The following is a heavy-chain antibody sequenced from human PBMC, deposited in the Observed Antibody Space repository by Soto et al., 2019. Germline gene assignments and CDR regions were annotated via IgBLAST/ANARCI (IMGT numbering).Heavy chain of an antibody. CDR2: INPSGGST. CDR3: ARDREVAGTGDY. D-gene: IGHD6-19*01. CDR1: GYTFTRYY. Sequence: ASVKVSCKASGYTFTRYYMHWVRQAPGQGLEWMGIINPSGGSTSYAQKFQGRVTMTRDTSTSTVYMELSSLRSEDTAVYYCARDREVAGTGDYWGQGTLVTVSS. J-gene: IGHJ4*02. V-gene: IGHV1-46*01.